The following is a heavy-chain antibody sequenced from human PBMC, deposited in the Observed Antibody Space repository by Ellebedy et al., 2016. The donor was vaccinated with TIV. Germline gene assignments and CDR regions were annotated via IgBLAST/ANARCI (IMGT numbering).Heavy chain of an antibody. J-gene: IGHJ6*02. V-gene: IGHV1-69*13. D-gene: IGHD2-8*01. CDR1: GGTFSNYA. Sequence: AASVKVSCKASGGTFSNYAISWVRQAPGQGLEWMGGIIPIFGTANYAQKFQGRVTITADESTSTAYMELSSLRSEDTAVYYCARDHLPNPYYFGMDVWGQGTTVTVSS. CDR3: ARDHLPNPYYFGMDV. CDR2: IIPIFGTA.